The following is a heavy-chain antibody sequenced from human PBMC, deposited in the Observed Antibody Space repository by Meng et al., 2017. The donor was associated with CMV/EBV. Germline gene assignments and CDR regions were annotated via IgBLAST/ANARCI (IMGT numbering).Heavy chain of an antibody. CDR1: GFTFSSYA. CDR3: AKDLISTYYYDSSGSY. D-gene: IGHD3-22*01. Sequence: GGSLRLSCAASGFTFSSYAMSWVRQAPGKGLEWVSAISGSGGSTYYADSVKGRFTISRDNSKNTLYLQMNSLRAEGTAVYYCAKDLISTYYYDSSGSYWGQGTLVTVSS. V-gene: IGHV3-23*01. J-gene: IGHJ4*02. CDR2: ISGSGGST.